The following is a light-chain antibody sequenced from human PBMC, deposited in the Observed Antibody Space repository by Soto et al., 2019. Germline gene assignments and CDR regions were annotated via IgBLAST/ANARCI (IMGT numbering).Light chain of an antibody. V-gene: IGLV1-44*01. CDR2: SDN. Sequence: QSVLTQPPSASGTPGQSVTISCSGSNSNIGSNTVNWYQQLPGTAPKLLIYSDNLRPSGVPDRISGSKSGTSASLAISGLQSDDEAEYDCAAWDDSLNGRVFGTGTKLTVL. CDR1: NSNIGSNT. J-gene: IGLJ1*01. CDR3: AAWDDSLNGRV.